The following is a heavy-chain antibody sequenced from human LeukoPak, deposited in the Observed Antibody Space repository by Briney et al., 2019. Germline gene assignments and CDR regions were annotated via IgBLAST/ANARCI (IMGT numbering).Heavy chain of an antibody. D-gene: IGHD2-15*01. Sequence: PSETLSLTCTVSGGSISSYYWSRIRQPPGKGLEWIGYIYYSGSTNYNPSLKSRVTISVDTSKNQFSLKLSSVTAADTAEYYCALVVAATLRVNDAFDIWGQGTMVTVSS. V-gene: IGHV4-59*01. CDR1: GGSISSYY. CDR2: IYYSGST. CDR3: ALVVAATLRVNDAFDI. J-gene: IGHJ3*02.